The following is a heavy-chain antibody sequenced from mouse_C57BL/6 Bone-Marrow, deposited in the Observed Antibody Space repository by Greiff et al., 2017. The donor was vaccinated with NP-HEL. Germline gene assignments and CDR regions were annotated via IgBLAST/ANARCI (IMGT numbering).Heavy chain of an antibody. CDR3: ERHPRHCGSSSAWFAY. Sequence: VMLVESGAELVKPGASVKLSCKASGYTFTEYTIHWVKQRSGQGLEWIGWFYPGSGSIKYIEKFKDKATLTADKSSSTVYMELSRLTSEDSAVYFWERHPRHCGSSSAWFAYWGQGTLVTVSA. D-gene: IGHD1-1*01. J-gene: IGHJ3*01. CDR1: GYTFTEYT. CDR2: FYPGSGSI. V-gene: IGHV1-62-2*01.